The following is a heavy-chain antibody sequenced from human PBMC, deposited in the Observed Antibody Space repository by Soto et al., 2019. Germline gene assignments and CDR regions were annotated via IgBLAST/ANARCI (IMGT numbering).Heavy chain of an antibody. D-gene: IGHD4-17*01. J-gene: IGHJ6*03. CDR2: IYSGGST. CDR3: ASSTVTTWGIYYYMDV. V-gene: IGHV3-66*01. Sequence: PVGSLRLSCAASGFTVSSNYMSWVRQAPGKGLEWVSVIYSGGSTYHADSVKGRFTISRDNSKNTLYLQMNSLRAEDTAVYYCASSTVTTWGIYYYMDVWGKGTTVTVSS. CDR1: GFTVSSNY.